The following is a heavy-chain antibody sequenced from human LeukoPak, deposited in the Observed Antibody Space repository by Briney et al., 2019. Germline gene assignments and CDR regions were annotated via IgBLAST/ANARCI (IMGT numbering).Heavy chain of an antibody. V-gene: IGHV4-59*08. D-gene: IGHD1-26*01. Sequence: AGTLSLTCTVSGGXISSYYCSWIRQPPGKGLEWIGDIYYSGSTNYNPSLKSRVTISVDTSKNQFSLRLSSVTAADTAVYYSARLASGSYGPLTPFDYWGQGTLVTVSS. J-gene: IGHJ4*02. CDR2: IYYSGST. CDR1: GGXISSYY. CDR3: ARLASGSYGPLTPFDY.